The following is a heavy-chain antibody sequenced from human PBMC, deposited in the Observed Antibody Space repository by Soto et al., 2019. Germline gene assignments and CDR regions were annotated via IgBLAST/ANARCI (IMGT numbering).Heavy chain of an antibody. D-gene: IGHD3-22*01. CDR1: GYTFTSYA. CDR3: GIDPRITMIVVDAQDFDI. CDR2: INAGNGNT. J-gene: IGHJ3*02. V-gene: IGHV1-3*01. Sequence: GASVKVSCKASGYTFTSYAMHWVRQAPGQRLEWMGWINAGNGNTKYSQKFQGRGTITRDTSASTAYMELSSLRSEETAVYYCGIDPRITMIVVDAQDFDIWCQGTMVTVS.